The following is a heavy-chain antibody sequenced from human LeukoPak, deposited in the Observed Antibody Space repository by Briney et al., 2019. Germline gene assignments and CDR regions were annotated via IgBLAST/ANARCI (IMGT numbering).Heavy chain of an antibody. V-gene: IGHV3-43D*03. D-gene: IGHD6-19*01. CDR2: ISWDGGST. J-gene: IGHJ6*03. Sequence: GGSLRLSCAASGFTFDDHAMHWVRQAPGKGLEWVSLISWDGGSTYYADSVKGRCTISRDNSKNSLYLQMNSLRAEDTALYYCAKGPRGGSSGFYYYYYYYMDVWGKGTTVTVSS. CDR3: AKGPRGGSSGFYYYYYYYMDV. CDR1: GFTFDDHA.